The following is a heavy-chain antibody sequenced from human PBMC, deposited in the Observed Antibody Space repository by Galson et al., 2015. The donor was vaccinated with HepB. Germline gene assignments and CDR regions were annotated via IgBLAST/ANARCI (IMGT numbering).Heavy chain of an antibody. J-gene: IGHJ3*02. V-gene: IGHV1-3*01. CDR3: ARGVYYYDSSGYPYDAFDI. D-gene: IGHD3-22*01. CDR2: INAGNGNT. CDR1: GYTFTSYA. Sequence: SVKVSCKASGYTFTSYAMHWVRQAPGQRLEWMGWINAGNGNTKYSQKFQGRVTITRDTSASTAYMELSSLRSDDTAVYYCARGVYYYDSSGYPYDAFDIWGQGTMVTVSS.